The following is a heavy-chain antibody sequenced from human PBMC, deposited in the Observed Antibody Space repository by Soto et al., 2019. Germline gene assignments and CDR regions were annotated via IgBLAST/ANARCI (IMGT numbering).Heavy chain of an antibody. Sequence: SETLSLTCAVSGGSISSGGYSWSWIRQPPGKDLEWIGYIYHSGSTYYNPSLKSRVTISVDRSKNQFSLKLSSVTAADTAVYYCARAPYSKGFDYWGQGTLVTVSS. V-gene: IGHV4-30-2*01. CDR1: GGSISSGGYS. CDR2: IYHSGST. CDR3: ARAPYSKGFDY. D-gene: IGHD4-4*01. J-gene: IGHJ4*02.